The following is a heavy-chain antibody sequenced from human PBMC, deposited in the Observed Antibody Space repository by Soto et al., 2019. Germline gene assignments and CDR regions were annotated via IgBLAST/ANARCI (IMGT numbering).Heavy chain of an antibody. J-gene: IGHJ4*02. CDR3: ARDLDGSGSYYTDY. V-gene: IGHV1-18*01. Sequence: ASVKVSCKTSGYTFTSTGISWVRQAPGQGLEWMGSISAYNGNTKYAQKVQGRVTMTTDTSTSTAYMELGSLTSDDTAVYYCARDLDGSGSYYTDYWGQGTLVTVSS. CDR2: ISAYNGNT. CDR1: GYTFTSTG. D-gene: IGHD3-10*01.